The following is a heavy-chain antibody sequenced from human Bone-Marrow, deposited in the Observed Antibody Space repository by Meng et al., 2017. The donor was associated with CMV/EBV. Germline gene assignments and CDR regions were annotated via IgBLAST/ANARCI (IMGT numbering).Heavy chain of an antibody. CDR3: ASITGYSSSWYGGFDY. V-gene: IGHV4-39*01. CDR1: GGSISSGSYY. CDR2: NYYSGST. J-gene: IGHJ4*02. D-gene: IGHD6-13*01. Sequence: GSLRLSCNVSGGSISSGSYYWGWIRQPPGKGLEWIGSNYYSGSTYYNPSLKSRVTISVDTSKNQFSLKLSSVTAADTAVYYCASITGYSSSWYGGFDYWGQGTLVTVSS.